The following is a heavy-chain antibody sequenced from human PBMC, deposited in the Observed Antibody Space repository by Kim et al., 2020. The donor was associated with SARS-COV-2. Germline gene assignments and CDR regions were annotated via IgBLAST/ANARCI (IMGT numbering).Heavy chain of an antibody. CDR1: GGSFSGYY. D-gene: IGHD5-12*01. CDR3: ARGFARGYYFDY. CDR2: INHSGST. V-gene: IGHV4-34*01. Sequence: SETLSLTCAVYGGSFSGYYWSWIRQPPGKGLEWIGEINHSGSTNYNPSLKSRVTISVDTSKNQFSLKLSSVTAADTAVYYCARGFARGYYFDYWGQGTLVTVSS. J-gene: IGHJ4*02.